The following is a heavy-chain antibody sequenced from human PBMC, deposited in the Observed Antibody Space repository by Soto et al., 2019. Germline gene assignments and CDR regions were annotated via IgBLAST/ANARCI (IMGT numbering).Heavy chain of an antibody. CDR1: GFTFSSYA. V-gene: IGHV3-7*01. CDR3: TREEGRYCSSTTCYSRFDP. J-gene: IGHJ5*02. CDR2: IKKDGSEK. D-gene: IGHD2-2*01. Sequence: GGSLRLSCAASGFTFSSYAMHWVRQAPGKGLEWVANIKKDGSEKYYVDSVKGRFTISRNNAKNSVYLQMNSLRAEDTAVYYCTREEGRYCSSTTCYSRFDPWGQGTLVTVSS.